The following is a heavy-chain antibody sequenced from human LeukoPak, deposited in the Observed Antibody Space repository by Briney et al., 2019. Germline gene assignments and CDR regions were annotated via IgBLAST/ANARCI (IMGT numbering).Heavy chain of an antibody. J-gene: IGHJ6*03. CDR1: GFTFSSHA. Sequence: GGSLRLSCAASGFTFSSHALHWVRQAPGKGLEWVAVISYDGSNKYYADSVKGRFTISRDNSKNTLYLQMNSLRAEDTAVYYCARGSRGFGSLYYYYYMDVWGKGTTVTVSS. CDR3: ARGSRGFGSLYYYYYMDV. CDR2: ISYDGSNK. D-gene: IGHD3-10*01. V-gene: IGHV3-30*04.